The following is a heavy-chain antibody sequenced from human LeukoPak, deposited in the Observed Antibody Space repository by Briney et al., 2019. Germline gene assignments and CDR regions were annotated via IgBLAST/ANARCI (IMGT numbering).Heavy chain of an antibody. CDR3: ARDLGSSATSTNWFDP. Sequence: ASVKVSCKASGYTFTSFGISWVRQAPGQGLEWMGWISAYNGNTNYAQKLQGRVTMTTDTSTSTAYMELRSLRSDDTAVYYCARDLGSSATSTNWFDPWGQGTLVTVSS. D-gene: IGHD6-6*01. V-gene: IGHV1-18*01. CDR2: ISAYNGNT. J-gene: IGHJ5*02. CDR1: GYTFTSFG.